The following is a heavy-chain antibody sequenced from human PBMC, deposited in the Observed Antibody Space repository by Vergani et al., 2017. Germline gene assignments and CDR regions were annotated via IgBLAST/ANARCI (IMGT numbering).Heavy chain of an antibody. CDR1: GFTFSSND. CDR3: AKEFCGTGNCYCWNHLEG. CDR2: IGVDGDR. J-gene: IGHJ6*01. V-gene: IGHV3-13*01. D-gene: IGHD1-1*01. Sequence: VESGGGLVQPGGSLRLSCTVSGFTFSSNDFHLVRQTAGKGLEWVSSIGVDGDRYYSDSVKGRFTISRDNGQSYLYLDMDNLRVEDTAVYFCAKEFCGTGNCYCWNHLEGWVEGTAVTDSS.